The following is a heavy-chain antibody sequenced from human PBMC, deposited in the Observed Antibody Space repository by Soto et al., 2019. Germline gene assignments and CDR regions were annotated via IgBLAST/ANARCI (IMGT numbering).Heavy chain of an antibody. CDR3: ARGYYDILTGYYFDQPLYYFDS. J-gene: IGHJ4*02. CDR1: GYTFTSYG. CDR2: ISAYNGNT. D-gene: IGHD3-9*01. Sequence: QVQLVQSGAEVKKPGASVKVSCKASGYTFTSYGIIWVRQAPGQGLEWMGWISAYNGNTNYAQKLQGRVTMTTDTSTSTAYMELRSLRSDDTAVYYCARGYYDILTGYYFDQPLYYFDSWGQGTLVTVSS. V-gene: IGHV1-18*01.